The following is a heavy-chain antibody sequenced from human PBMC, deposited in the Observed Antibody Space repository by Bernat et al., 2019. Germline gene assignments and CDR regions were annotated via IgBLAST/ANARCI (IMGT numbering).Heavy chain of an antibody. CDR3: TKDFGCSGGTCYPDMFDY. Sequence: EVQLLESGGGLVQPGGSLRLSCAASGFTFSTYAMSWVRQAPGKGLEWVSGIDNSGGATYYADSVKGRFTISRDNSKNTLYLQMNSLRAEDTAEYYCTKDFGCSGGTCYPDMFDYWGQGTLVTVSS. J-gene: IGHJ4*02. CDR1: GFTFSTYA. D-gene: IGHD2-15*01. V-gene: IGHV3-23*01. CDR2: IDNSGGAT.